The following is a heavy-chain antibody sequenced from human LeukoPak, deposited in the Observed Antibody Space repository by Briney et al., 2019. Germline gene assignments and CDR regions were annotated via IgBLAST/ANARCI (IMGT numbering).Heavy chain of an antibody. V-gene: IGHV3-7*01. J-gene: IGHJ4*02. CDR1: GFTFSSYW. CDR3: ARGRITFGGVIVPTSHDY. D-gene: IGHD3-16*02. Sequence: GGSLRLPCAASGFTFSSYWMSWVRQAPGKGPEWVANIKQDGSEKYYVDSVKGRFTISRDNAKNSLYLQMNSLRAEDTAVYYCARGRITFGGVIVPTSHDYWGQGTLVTVSS. CDR2: IKQDGSEK.